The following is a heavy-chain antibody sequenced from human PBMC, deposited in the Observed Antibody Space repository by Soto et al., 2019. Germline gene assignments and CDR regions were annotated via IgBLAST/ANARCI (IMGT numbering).Heavy chain of an antibody. CDR1: GFTFSSYG. J-gene: IGHJ4*02. CDR2: ISYDGSNK. Sequence: GGSLRLSCAASGFTFSSYGMHWVRQAPGKGLEWVAVISYDGSNKYYADSVKGRFTISRDNSKNTLYLQMNSLRAEDTAVYYCAKGTTGTTYYFDYWGQGTLVTVSS. CDR3: AKGTTGTTYYFDY. D-gene: IGHD1-1*01. V-gene: IGHV3-30*18.